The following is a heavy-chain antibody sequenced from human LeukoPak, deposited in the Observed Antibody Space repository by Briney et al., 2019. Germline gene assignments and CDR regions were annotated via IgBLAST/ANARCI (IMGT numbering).Heavy chain of an antibody. CDR3: AKDWGRIQLWNCFDP. CDR1: GFSFSDYG. CDR2: ISYDGSDK. D-gene: IGHD5-18*01. V-gene: IGHV3-30*18. Sequence: GGSLRLSCAASGFSFSDYGMHWVRQAPGKGLEWVAVISYDGSDKYYGDSVKGRFTISRDNSENTLYLKMNSLRVDDTAVYYCAKDWGRIQLWNCFDPWGQGTLVTVSS. J-gene: IGHJ5*02.